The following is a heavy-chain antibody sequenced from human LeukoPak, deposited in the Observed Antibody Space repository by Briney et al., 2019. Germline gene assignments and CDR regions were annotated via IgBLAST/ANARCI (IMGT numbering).Heavy chain of an antibody. CDR3: AKFYSRASYFDY. D-gene: IGHD6-13*01. Sequence: GGSLRLSCAASGFTFSSYAMSWVRQAPGKGLEWVSAISGSGGSTYYADSVRGRFTISRDNSKNTLYLQMNSLRAEDTAVYYCAKFYSRASYFDYWGQGTLVTVSS. J-gene: IGHJ4*02. CDR1: GFTFSSYA. V-gene: IGHV3-23*01. CDR2: ISGSGGST.